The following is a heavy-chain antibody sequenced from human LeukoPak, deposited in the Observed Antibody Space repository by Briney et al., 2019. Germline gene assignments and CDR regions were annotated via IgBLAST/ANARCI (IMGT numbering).Heavy chain of an antibody. CDR2: IFSGGTT. CDR3: AREGNYYDMDV. Sequence: GGSLRLSCAASGFTVSSNCMSWVRQAPGKGLEWVSVIFSGGTTYYADSVKGRFTISRDNSKNTLYLQMNSLRAEDTAVYYCAREGNYYDMDVWGQGTTVTVSS. V-gene: IGHV3-53*01. CDR1: GFTVSSNC. J-gene: IGHJ6*02.